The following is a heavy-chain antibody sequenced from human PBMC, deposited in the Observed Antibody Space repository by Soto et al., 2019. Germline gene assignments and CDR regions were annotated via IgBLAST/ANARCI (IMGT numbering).Heavy chain of an antibody. Sequence: GGSLRLSCAASGFTFSSYSMNWVRQAPGKGLEWVSSISSSSSYIYYADSVKGRFTISRDNAKNSLYLQMNSLRAEDTTVYYCARGFTLRRDGYNYESPDDAFDIWGQGTMVTVSS. D-gene: IGHD5-12*01. CDR2: ISSSSSYI. J-gene: IGHJ3*02. V-gene: IGHV3-21*01. CDR1: GFTFSSYS. CDR3: ARGFTLRRDGYNYESPDDAFDI.